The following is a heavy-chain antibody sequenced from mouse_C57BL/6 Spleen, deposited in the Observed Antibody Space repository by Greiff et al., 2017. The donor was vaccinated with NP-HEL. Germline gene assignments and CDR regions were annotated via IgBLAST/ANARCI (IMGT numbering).Heavy chain of an antibody. J-gene: IGHJ3*01. CDR3: ATEGQLRLRLFAY. CDR1: GYAFTNYL. V-gene: IGHV1-54*01. Sequence: QVQLQESGAELVRPGTSVKVSCKASGYAFTNYLIEWVKQRPGQGLEWIGVINPGSGGTNYNEKFKGKATLTADKSSSTASMQLSSLTSEDSAVYFCATEGQLRLRLFAYWGQGTLVTVSA. D-gene: IGHD3-2*02. CDR2: INPGSGGT.